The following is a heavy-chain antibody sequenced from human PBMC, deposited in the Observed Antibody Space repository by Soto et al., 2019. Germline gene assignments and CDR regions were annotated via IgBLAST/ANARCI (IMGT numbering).Heavy chain of an antibody. D-gene: IGHD3-10*01. J-gene: IGHJ4*02. Sequence: ASVKVSCKASGGTFSSYTISWVRQAPGQGLEWMGRIIPILGIANYAQKFQGRVTITADKSTSTAYMELSSLRSEDTAVYYCARDKPYADGSGSYYPYYFDYWGQGTLVTVSS. CDR1: GGTFSSYT. CDR3: ARDKPYADGSGSYYPYYFDY. V-gene: IGHV1-69*04. CDR2: IIPILGIA.